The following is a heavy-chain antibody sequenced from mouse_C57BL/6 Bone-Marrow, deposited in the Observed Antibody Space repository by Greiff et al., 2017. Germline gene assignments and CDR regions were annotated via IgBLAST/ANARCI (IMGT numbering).Heavy chain of an antibody. CDR2: IDPSDSYT. J-gene: IGHJ1*03. Sequence: QVQLKQPGAELVRPGTSVQLSCKASGYTFTSYWMHWVKQRPGQGLEWIGVIDPSDSYTNYNQKFKGKATLTVDTSSSTAYMQLSSLTSEDSAVYYCARSEGPWYFDVWGTGTTVTVSS. V-gene: IGHV1-59*01. CDR3: ARSEGPWYFDV. D-gene: IGHD3-3*01. CDR1: GYTFTSYW.